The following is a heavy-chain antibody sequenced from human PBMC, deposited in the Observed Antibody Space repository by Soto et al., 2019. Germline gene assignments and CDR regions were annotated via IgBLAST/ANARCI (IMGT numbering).Heavy chain of an antibody. CDR1: GFTFSSYS. CDR3: ARGDGSGSYDGMDV. CDR2: ISSSSSTI. Sequence: EVQLVESGGGLVQPGGSLRLSCAASGFTFSSYSMNWVRQAPGKGLEWVSYISSSSSTIYYADSVKGRFTISRDNAKNSLYLQMNSLRDEDTAVYYCARGDGSGSYDGMDVWGQGTTLTVSS. D-gene: IGHD3-10*01. V-gene: IGHV3-48*02. J-gene: IGHJ6*02.